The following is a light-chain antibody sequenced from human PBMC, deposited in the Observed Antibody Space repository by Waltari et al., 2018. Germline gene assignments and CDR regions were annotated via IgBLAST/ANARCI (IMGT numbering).Light chain of an antibody. CDR3: QQFYGVPYN. J-gene: IGKJ2*01. V-gene: IGKV4-1*01. CDR1: QSILYSSNNKNC. CDR2: WAS. Sequence: DIVMTQSPDSLAVSLGERATIKCKSSQSILYSSNNKNCLAWYQQKPGQPPKVLISWASSRESWVPDRFTGDESGTDFTLTINSLQAEDVAIYYCQQFYGVPYNFCQGTRVEI.